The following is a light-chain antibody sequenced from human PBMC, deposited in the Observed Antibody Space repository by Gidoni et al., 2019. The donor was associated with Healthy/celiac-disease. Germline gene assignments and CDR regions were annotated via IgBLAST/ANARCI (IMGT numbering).Light chain of an antibody. CDR1: TLGDKY. Sequence: SYELTQPPSVSVSPGQTASITCSGDTLGDKYACWYQQKPGQSPVLVIYQDRKRPSGIPERFSGSNSGNTATLTISGTQAMDEADYYCQAWDSSTGVFGGGTKLTVL. CDR3: QAWDSSTGV. CDR2: QDR. J-gene: IGLJ2*01. V-gene: IGLV3-1*01.